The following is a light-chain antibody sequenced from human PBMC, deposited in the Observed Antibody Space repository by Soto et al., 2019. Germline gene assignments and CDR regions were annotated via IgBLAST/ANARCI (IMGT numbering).Light chain of an antibody. Sequence: EIVLTQSPGTLSLSPGERVTLSCRASQSLSSSYLAWYQQKPGQAPRLLIYGASSRATGITDRFSGSGSGTDFTLNISRLEPEDFAIYYCQQYDSSSFTFGPGTKVDIK. CDR2: GAS. J-gene: IGKJ3*01. CDR1: QSLSSSY. V-gene: IGKV3-20*01. CDR3: QQYDSSSFT.